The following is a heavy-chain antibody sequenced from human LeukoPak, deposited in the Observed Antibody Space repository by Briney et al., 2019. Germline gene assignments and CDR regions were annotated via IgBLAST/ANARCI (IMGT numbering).Heavy chain of an antibody. CDR2: IYTSGSI. D-gene: IGHD5-12*01. J-gene: IGHJ4*02. V-gene: IGHV4-4*07. Sequence: RSETLSLTCTVSGGSISNYYWSWIRQPAGKGLEWIGRIYTSGSINYNPSLKSRVTMSVDTSKNQFSLTLSSVTAADTAVYYCARTPLRTQYFDYWGQGTLVTVSS. CDR3: ARTPLRTQYFDY. CDR1: GGSISNYY.